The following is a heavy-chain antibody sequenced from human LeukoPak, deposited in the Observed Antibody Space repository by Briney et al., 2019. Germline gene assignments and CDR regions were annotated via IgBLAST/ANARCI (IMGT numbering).Heavy chain of an antibody. CDR1: GFTFSDYA. Sequence: PGGSLRLSCAASGFTFSDYAMHWVRQAPGKGLEWVASIESNGHEKYSSDSLKGRFTISRDNSKNTLYLQMNTLRPEDTAVFYCARGFTSWPQGPYHFDYWGQGILITVSS. J-gene: IGHJ4*02. CDR3: ARGFTSWPQGPYHFDY. CDR2: IESNGHEK. D-gene: IGHD2-2*01. V-gene: IGHV3-30*02.